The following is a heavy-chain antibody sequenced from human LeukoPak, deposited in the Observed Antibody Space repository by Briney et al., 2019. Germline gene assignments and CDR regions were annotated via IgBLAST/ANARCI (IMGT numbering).Heavy chain of an antibody. D-gene: IGHD2-2*01. Sequence: GGSLRLSCAASGFTFSNAWMSWVRQAPGKGLEWVGRFKSKTDGGTTDYAAPVKGRFTISRDDSKNTLYLQMNSLKTEDTAVYYCTTDVVYCSSTSCPNWGQGTLVTVSS. J-gene: IGHJ4*02. CDR3: TTDVVYCSSTSCPN. CDR1: GFTFSNAW. CDR2: FKSKTDGGTT. V-gene: IGHV3-15*01.